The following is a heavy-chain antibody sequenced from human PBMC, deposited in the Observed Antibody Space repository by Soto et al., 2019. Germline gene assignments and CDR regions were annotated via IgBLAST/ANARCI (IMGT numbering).Heavy chain of an antibody. D-gene: IGHD3-22*01. Sequence: QVQLVQSGAEVKKPGSSVRVSCKASGTIFSSYTISWVRQAPGQGLEWMGRIIPILGETNSAQKFQDRVTLTADKSTNTAYMELNSLRLEDTAVYYCARAPLGIIVAPDFWGQGTLVTVSS. J-gene: IGHJ4*02. V-gene: IGHV1-69*02. CDR3: ARAPLGIIVAPDF. CDR2: IIPILGET. CDR1: GTIFSSYT.